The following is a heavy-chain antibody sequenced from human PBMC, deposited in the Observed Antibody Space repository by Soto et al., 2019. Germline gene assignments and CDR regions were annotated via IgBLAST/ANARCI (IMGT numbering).Heavy chain of an antibody. CDR1: GYTFTSYG. CDR3: ARASLDFWSGYYYFDY. J-gene: IGHJ4*02. D-gene: IGHD3-3*01. Sequence: DSVKVSCKASGYTFTSYGISWVRQAPGQGLEWMGWISAYNGNTNYAQKLQGRVTMTTDTSTSTAYMELRSLRSDDTAVYYCARASLDFWSGYYYFDYWGQGTLVTVSS. CDR2: ISAYNGNT. V-gene: IGHV1-18*01.